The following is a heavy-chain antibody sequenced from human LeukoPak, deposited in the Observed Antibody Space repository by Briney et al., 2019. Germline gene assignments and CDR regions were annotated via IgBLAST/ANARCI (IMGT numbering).Heavy chain of an antibody. D-gene: IGHD3-9*01. CDR2: ICGRCGST. J-gene: IGHJ6*02. CDR3: ANFDYDILTGYYSYYYGTDV. V-gene: IGHV3-23*01. Sequence: GSLKLSCSASGFNFRRHSMDWVRPAPRKGLEWVSAICGRCGSTYYADSVKGRFTISRDNSKNTLYLQMNSLRAEDTAVYYCANFDYDILTGYYSYYYGTDVWGQGTTVTVSS. CDR1: GFNFRRHS.